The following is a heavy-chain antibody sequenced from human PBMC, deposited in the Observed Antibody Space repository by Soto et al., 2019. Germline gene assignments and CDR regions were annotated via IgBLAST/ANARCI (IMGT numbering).Heavy chain of an antibody. CDR3: ACSRPSYYYDSSGFAYYFDS. CDR2: IVPMFGRA. J-gene: IGHJ4*02. Sequence: QVQLVQSGAEVKKPGSSVKVSCKASGGTFSNFAISWVRQAPGQGLEWMGGIVPMFGRANYAQKFQGRVTITADESTSTAYMELSSLRSEDTAVYYCACSRPSYYYDSSGFAYYFDSWGQGTLVTVSS. CDR1: GGTFSNFA. D-gene: IGHD3-22*01. V-gene: IGHV1-69*01.